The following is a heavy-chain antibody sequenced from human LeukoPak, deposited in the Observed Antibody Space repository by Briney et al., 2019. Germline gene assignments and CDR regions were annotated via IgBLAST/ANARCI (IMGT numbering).Heavy chain of an antibody. Sequence: GGSLRLSCAASGFTFSSYSVNWVRQAPGKGLEWVSYISSSSSTIYYADSVKGRFTISRDNAKNSLYLQMNSLRAEDTALYYCAKEAAAVGFDYWGQGTLVTVSS. CDR1: GFTFSSYS. V-gene: IGHV3-48*04. CDR2: ISSSSSTI. J-gene: IGHJ4*02. D-gene: IGHD6-13*01. CDR3: AKEAAAVGFDY.